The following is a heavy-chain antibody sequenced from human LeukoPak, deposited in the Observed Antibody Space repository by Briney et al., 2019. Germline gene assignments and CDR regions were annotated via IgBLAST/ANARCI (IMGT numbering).Heavy chain of an antibody. Sequence: PGGSLRLSCVVSRFTYSSHAMSWVRQAPGKGLEWVSGISGSGGSTYYADSVKGRFTISRDNSKNTLYLQIHSLRAEDTAVYYCAKAGAGTKDCGSISCQDHYYYFFGMDVWGQGTTVTVSS. CDR2: ISGSGGST. CDR1: RFTYSSHA. D-gene: IGHD2-2*01. V-gene: IGHV3-23*01. CDR3: AKAGAGTKDCGSISCQDHYYYFFGMDV. J-gene: IGHJ6*02.